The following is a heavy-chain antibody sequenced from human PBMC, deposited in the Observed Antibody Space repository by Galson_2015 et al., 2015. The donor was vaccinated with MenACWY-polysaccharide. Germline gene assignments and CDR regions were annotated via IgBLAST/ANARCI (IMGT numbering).Heavy chain of an antibody. D-gene: IGHD7-27*01. CDR1: GYAFTSYA. CDR2: INVGNGNR. CDR3: ARGGTGSLAID. J-gene: IGHJ4*02. V-gene: IGHV1-3*01. Sequence: SVKVSCKASGYAFTSYAIHWVRQAPGQRLEWMGWINVGNGNRKYSQRFQGRVTITSDTSATTAYMELGGLTSEDTALYYCARGGTGSLAIDWGQGTLVTVSS.